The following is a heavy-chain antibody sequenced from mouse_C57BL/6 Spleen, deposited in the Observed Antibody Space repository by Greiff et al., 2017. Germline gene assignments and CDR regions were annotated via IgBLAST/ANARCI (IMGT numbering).Heavy chain of an antibody. CDR2: IRNKANNHAT. Sequence: EVKLMESGGGLVQPGGSMKLSCAASGFTFSDAWMDWVRQSPEKGLEWVAEIRNKANNHATYYAESVKGRFTISRDDSKSSVYLQMNSLRAEDTGIYYCTATTVVATRYFDVWGTGTTVTVSS. V-gene: IGHV6-6*01. D-gene: IGHD1-1*01. CDR3: TATTVVATRYFDV. J-gene: IGHJ1*03. CDR1: GFTFSDAW.